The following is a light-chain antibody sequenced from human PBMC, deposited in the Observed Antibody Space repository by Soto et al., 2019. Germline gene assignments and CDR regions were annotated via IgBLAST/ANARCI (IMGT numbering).Light chain of an antibody. CDR2: KVS. V-gene: IGLV2-23*02. CDR1: SSDVGSNNL. CDR3: CSYDGSSGYV. J-gene: IGLJ1*01. Sequence: QSVLTQPASVSGSPGQSITISCTGTSSDVGSNNLVSWYQQHPGTAPKLMIYKVSKRPSGVSNRFSGSKSGTTASLTISGLQAEDEAYYYCCSYDGSSGYVFGTGTKVTVL.